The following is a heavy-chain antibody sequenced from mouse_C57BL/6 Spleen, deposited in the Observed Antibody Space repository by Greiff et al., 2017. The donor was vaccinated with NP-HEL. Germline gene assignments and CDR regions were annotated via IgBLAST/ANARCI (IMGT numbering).Heavy chain of an antibody. V-gene: IGHV7-3*01. Sequence: EVHLVESGGGLVQPGASLSLSCAASGFTFTDYYMSWVRQPPGQALEWLGVIRNKANGYTTEYSASVKGRFTISRYTSQSILYLQMNALRAEDSATYCCARYVAYYAMDYWGQGTSVTVSA. CDR2: IRNKANGYTT. J-gene: IGHJ4*01. CDR3: ARYVAYYAMDY. CDR1: GFTFTDYY.